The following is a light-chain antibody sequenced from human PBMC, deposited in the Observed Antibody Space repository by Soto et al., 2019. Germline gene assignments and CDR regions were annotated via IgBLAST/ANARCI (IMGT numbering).Light chain of an antibody. CDR3: CSYAGSSTL. Sequence: QPVLTQPASVSGSPGQSITISCTVTSSDVGSYNLVSWYQQHPGKAPKLMIYEGSKRPSGVSHRFSGSKSGNTASLTISGLQAEDEADYYCCSYAGSSTLFGGGTQLTVL. CDR2: EGS. V-gene: IGLV2-23*01. CDR1: SSDVGSYNL. J-gene: IGLJ2*01.